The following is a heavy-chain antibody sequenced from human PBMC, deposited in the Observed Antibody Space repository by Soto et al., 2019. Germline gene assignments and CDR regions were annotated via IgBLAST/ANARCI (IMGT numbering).Heavy chain of an antibody. Sequence: ASVKVSCKTSGYTFANYAITWVRQAPGQPLEWLGWISLYSDGTNYAQKFQGRVSMTTDTSTTTAYMELGSLRSDDTAVYYCARVVPGAEAWFGPWGQGTLVTVSS. CDR3: ARVVPGAEAWFGP. D-gene: IGHD2-2*01. V-gene: IGHV1-18*01. J-gene: IGHJ5*02. CDR2: ISLYSDGT. CDR1: GYTFANYA.